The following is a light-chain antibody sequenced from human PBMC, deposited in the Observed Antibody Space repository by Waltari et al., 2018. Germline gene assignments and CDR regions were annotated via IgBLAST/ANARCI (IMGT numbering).Light chain of an antibody. Sequence: SYELTQPPSVSVSPGQTASITCSGDKLGDKYASWYQQKPGQSPVVVIYQNNNWASGIPERFSGSNSGNTATLTISGTQAMDEADYYCQAWDSSTAHVVFGGGTKLTVL. CDR3: QAWDSSTAHVV. J-gene: IGLJ2*01. V-gene: IGLV3-1*01. CDR1: KLGDKY. CDR2: QNN.